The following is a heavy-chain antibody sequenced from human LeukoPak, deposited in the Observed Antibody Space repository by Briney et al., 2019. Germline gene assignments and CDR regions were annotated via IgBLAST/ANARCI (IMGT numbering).Heavy chain of an antibody. D-gene: IGHD3-22*01. CDR2: FDPEDGET. J-gene: IGHJ3*02. Sequence: ASVKVSCKVSGYTLTELSMHWVRQAPGKWLEWMGGFDPEDGETIYAQKFQGRVTMTEDTSTDAAYMELSSLRSEDTAVYYCATLYDSSGHDAFDIWGQGTMVTVSS. CDR3: ATLYDSSGHDAFDI. V-gene: IGHV1-24*01. CDR1: GYTLTELS.